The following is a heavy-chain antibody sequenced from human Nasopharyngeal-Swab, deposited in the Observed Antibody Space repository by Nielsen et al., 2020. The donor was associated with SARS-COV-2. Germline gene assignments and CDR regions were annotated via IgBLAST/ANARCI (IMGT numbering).Heavy chain of an antibody. CDR2: ISGSGGST. CDR1: RFTFSSYA. V-gene: IGHV3-23*01. J-gene: IGHJ4*02. CDR3: AKRPYCGSNSCYYYFDY. D-gene: IGHD2-2*01. Sequence: GESLKISCAASRFTFSSYAMSWVRQAPGKGLEWVSAISGSGGSTYYADSVEGRFTISRDNSKNTLYLQMNSLRAEDTAVYYCAKRPYCGSNSCYYYFDYWGQGTLVTVSS.